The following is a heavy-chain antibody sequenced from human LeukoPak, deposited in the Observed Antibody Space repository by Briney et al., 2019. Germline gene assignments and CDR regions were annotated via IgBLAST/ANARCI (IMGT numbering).Heavy chain of an antibody. CDR3: TRDPQIDC. J-gene: IGHJ4*02. CDR1: GFTFGDYA. V-gene: IGHV3-49*04. Sequence: GGSLRLSCTGSGFTFGDYAMSWVRQAPGKGLEWIGFIRTNSYGGTTEYAASVKGRFTISRDDSKSIAYLQMDSLKTEDTAVYYFTRDPQIDCWGQGTLVTVSS. CDR2: IRTNSYGGTT.